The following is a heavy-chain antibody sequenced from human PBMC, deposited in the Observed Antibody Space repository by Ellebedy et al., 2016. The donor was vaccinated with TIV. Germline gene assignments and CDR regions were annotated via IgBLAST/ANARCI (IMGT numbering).Heavy chain of an antibody. J-gene: IGHJ3*02. CDR2: IKQDGSEK. V-gene: IGHV3-7*05. CDR1: GFTFSSYA. CDR3: ARALRSPRGPFDI. D-gene: IGHD3-10*01. Sequence: GESLKISCAASGFTFSSYAMHWVRQAPGKGLEWVANIKQDGSEKYYVDSVKGRFTISRDNAKNSLYLQMNSLRAEDTAVYYCARALRSPRGPFDIWGQGTMVTVSS.